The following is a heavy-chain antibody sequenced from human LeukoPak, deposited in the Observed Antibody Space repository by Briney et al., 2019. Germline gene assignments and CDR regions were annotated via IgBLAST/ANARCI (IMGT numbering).Heavy chain of an antibody. CDR1: GFTVSSNY. D-gene: IGHD3-22*01. CDR3: ARNFPDSSGYWSYYFDY. Sequence: QPGGSLRLSCAASGFTVSSNYMSWVRQAPGKGLEWVSVIYSGGSTYYADSVKGRFTISRDNSKNTLYLQMNSLRAEDTAVYYCARNFPDSSGYWSYYFDYWGQGTLVTVSS. V-gene: IGHV3-66*02. J-gene: IGHJ4*02. CDR2: IYSGGST.